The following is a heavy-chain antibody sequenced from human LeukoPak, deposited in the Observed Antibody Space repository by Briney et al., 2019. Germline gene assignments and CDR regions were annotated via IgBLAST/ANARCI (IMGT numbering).Heavy chain of an antibody. Sequence: GGSLRLSSAASGFTFSSYSMNWVRQAPGKGLEWVSSISSSSSYIYYADSVKGRFTISRDNAKNSLYLQMNSLRAEDTAVYYCARGASIVVVPAARRGYYFDYWGQGTLVTVSS. J-gene: IGHJ4*02. D-gene: IGHD2-2*01. V-gene: IGHV3-21*01. CDR1: GFTFSSYS. CDR2: ISSSSSYI. CDR3: ARGASIVVVPAARRGYYFDY.